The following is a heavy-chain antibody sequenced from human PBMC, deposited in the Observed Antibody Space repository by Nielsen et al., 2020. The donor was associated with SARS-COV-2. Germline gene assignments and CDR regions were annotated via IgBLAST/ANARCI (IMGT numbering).Heavy chain of an antibody. CDR3: ARDHGDIVVVVAAPWFDP. D-gene: IGHD2-15*01. Sequence: WIRQPPGKGLVWVSRINSDGSSTSYADSVKGRFTISRDNAKNTLYLQMNSLRAEDTAVYYCARDHGDIVVVVAAPWFDPWGQGTLVTVSS. J-gene: IGHJ5*02. CDR2: INSDGSST. V-gene: IGHV3-74*01.